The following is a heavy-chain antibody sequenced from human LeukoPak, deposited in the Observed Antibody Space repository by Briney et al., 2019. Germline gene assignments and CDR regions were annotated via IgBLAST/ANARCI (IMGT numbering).Heavy chain of an antibody. D-gene: IGHD3-22*01. V-gene: IGHV4-4*02. CDR2: MYLSGTT. CDR3: AGLVGRYSSGLYYYYFDY. Sequence: SETLSLTCTVSGDSINSLDLWSWVRQPPGKGLEWIGEMYLSGTTHSNPSVKGRVTISIDKSKNQFFLNLSSVTAADTAVYYCAGLVGRYSSGLYYYYFDYWGQGTLVTVSS. J-gene: IGHJ4*02. CDR1: GDSINSLDL.